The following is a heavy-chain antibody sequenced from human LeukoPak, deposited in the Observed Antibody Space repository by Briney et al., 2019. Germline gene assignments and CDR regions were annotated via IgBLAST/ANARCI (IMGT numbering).Heavy chain of an antibody. D-gene: IGHD3-22*01. V-gene: IGHV4-4*02. CDR2: MYLSGTT. CDR3: AGLVGRYSSGLYYYYFDY. Sequence: SETLSLTCTVSGDSINSLDLWSWVRQPPGKGLEWIGEMYLSGTTHSNPSVKGRVTISIDKSKNQFFLNLSSVTAADTAVYYCAGLVGRYSSGLYYYYFDYWGQGTLVTVSS. J-gene: IGHJ4*02. CDR1: GDSINSLDL.